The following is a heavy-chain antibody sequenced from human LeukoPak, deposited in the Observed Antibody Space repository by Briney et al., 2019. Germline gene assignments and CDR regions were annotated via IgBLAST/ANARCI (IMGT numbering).Heavy chain of an antibody. Sequence: ASVKVSCKASGYTFTGYYMHCVRQAPGQGLEWMGRINPNSGGTNYAQKFQGRVTMTRDTSISTAYMELSRLRSDDTAVYYCARDKDIVLMVYASGGFDPWGQGTLVTVSS. CDR2: INPNSGGT. CDR3: ARDKDIVLMVYASGGFDP. J-gene: IGHJ5*02. V-gene: IGHV1-2*06. CDR1: GYTFTGYY. D-gene: IGHD2-8*01.